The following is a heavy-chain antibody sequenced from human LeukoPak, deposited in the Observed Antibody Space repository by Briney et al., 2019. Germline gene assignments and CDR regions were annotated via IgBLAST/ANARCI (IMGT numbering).Heavy chain of an antibody. CDR3: ARGFGGLDY. D-gene: IGHD3-10*01. V-gene: IGHV3-48*04. J-gene: IGHJ4*02. CDR2: ISSSSSTI. Sequence: GGSLRLSCAASGFTFSSYSMNWVRQAPGKGLEWVSYISSSSSTIYYADSVKGRFTISRDNAKNSLYLQMNSLRAEDTAVYYCARGFGGLDYWGQGTLVTVSS. CDR1: GFTFSSYS.